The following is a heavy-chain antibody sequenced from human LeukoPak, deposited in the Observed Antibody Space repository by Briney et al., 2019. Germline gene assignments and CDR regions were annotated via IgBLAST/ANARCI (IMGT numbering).Heavy chain of an antibody. J-gene: IGHJ4*02. CDR1: GYTFTSYD. Sequence: ASVKVSCKASGYTFTSYDINWVRQATGQGLEWMGWMNANSGNTGYAQKFQGRVTMTRNTSISTAYMELSSLRSEDTAVYYCARGQGSSSWFDYWGQGTLVTVSS. V-gene: IGHV1-8*01. CDR2: MNANSGNT. D-gene: IGHD6-6*01. CDR3: ARGQGSSSWFDY.